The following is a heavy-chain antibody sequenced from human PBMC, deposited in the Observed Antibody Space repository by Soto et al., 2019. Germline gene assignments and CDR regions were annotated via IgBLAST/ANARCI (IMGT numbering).Heavy chain of an antibody. CDR1: GYTFTSFD. CDR2: MNPNSGTT. V-gene: IGHV1-8*01. Sequence: ASVKVSCKASGYTFTSFDIHWVRQATGQGLEWMGWMNPNSGTTNYALKFQDRVTMTRNTSISTAYMEVSSLRSEDTAVYYCARPYYSGWFLFTSWGQGTLVTVSS. J-gene: IGHJ5*02. CDR3: ARPYYSGWFLFTS. D-gene: IGHD6-19*01.